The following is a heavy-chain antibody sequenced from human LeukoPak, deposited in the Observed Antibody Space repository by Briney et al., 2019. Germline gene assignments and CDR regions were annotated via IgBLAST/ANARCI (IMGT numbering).Heavy chain of an antibody. Sequence: PGGSLRLSCAASGFTFSSYAMSWVRQAPGKGLEWVSAISGSGGSTYYADSVKGRFTISRDNSKNTLYLQMNSLRADDTAVYYCARDKETYGISDYYYGMDVWGQGTTVTVSS. CDR3: ARDKETYGISDYYYGMDV. CDR1: GFTFSSYA. V-gene: IGHV3-23*01. CDR2: ISGSGGST. J-gene: IGHJ6*02. D-gene: IGHD4-17*01.